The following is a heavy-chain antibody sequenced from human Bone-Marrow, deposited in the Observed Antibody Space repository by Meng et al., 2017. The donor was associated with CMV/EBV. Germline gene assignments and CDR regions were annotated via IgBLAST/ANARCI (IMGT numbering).Heavy chain of an antibody. V-gene: IGHV1-69*05. D-gene: IGHD3-3*01. CDR3: ARGNRRVLRFLEWLPKIFYYYYGMDV. CDR1: GGTFSSYA. Sequence: SVKVSCKASGGTFSSYAISWVRQAPGQGLEWMGGIIPIFGTANYAQKFQGRVTITTDESTSTAYMELSSLRYEDTAVYYCARGNRRVLRFLEWLPKIFYYYYGMDVWGQGTTVTVSS. CDR2: IIPIFGTA. J-gene: IGHJ6*02.